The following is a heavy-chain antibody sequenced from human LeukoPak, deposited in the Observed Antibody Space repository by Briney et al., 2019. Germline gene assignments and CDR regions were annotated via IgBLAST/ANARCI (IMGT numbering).Heavy chain of an antibody. CDR3: ARGEGNDYVWGSFYYYLDV. V-gene: IGHV4-34*01. CDR1: AESFNGYY. CDR2: INDIGHT. J-gene: IGHJ6*03. D-gene: IGHD3-16*01. Sequence: PSETLSLTCAVNAESFNGYYWTRIRQSPGKGLEWIGEINDIGHTNYSPSLKSRVTISLDTSKKQFSLKLSSVTAADTAVYYCARGEGNDYVWGSFYYYLDVWGKGTTVTVSS.